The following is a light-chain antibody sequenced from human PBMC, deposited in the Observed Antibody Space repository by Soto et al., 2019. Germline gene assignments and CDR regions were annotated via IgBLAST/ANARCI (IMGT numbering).Light chain of an antibody. CDR3: QQYNGYSSYT. J-gene: IGKJ2*01. Sequence: DIQMTQSPSTLSASVGDRVTITCRASQSISSWLAWYQQKPGKAPKLLIYDASTLQSGVPSRFSGSGSGTEFTLTINSLQPDDFATYYCQQYNGYSSYTFGQGTKVDIK. CDR1: QSISSW. CDR2: DAS. V-gene: IGKV1-5*01.